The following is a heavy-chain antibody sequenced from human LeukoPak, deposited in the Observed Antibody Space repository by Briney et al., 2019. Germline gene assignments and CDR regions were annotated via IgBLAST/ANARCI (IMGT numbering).Heavy chain of an antibody. V-gene: IGHV1-18*01. CDR2: ISAYNGNT. J-gene: IGHJ6*03. D-gene: IGHD6-13*01. CDR3: ARDSNGSSWYYYYYYMDV. Sequence: ASVMVSCKASGYTFTSYGISWVRQAPGQGLEWMGWISAYNGNTNYAQKLQGRVTMTTDTSTSTAYMELRSLRSDDTAVYYCARDSNGSSWYYYYYYMDVWGKGTTVTVSS. CDR1: GYTFTSYG.